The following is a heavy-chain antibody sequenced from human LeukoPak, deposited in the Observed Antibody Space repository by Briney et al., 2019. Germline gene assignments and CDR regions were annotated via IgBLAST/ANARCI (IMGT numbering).Heavy chain of an antibody. CDR2: INWNGGST. Sequence: GGSLRLSCAASGFTFDDYGMSWVRQAPGKGLEWVTGINWNGGSTGYADSVKGRFTISRDNSKNTLYLQMDSLRAEDTAVYYCARDGPYFDNWGQGTLVTVSS. J-gene: IGHJ4*02. CDR1: GFTFDDYG. V-gene: IGHV3-20*04. CDR3: ARDGPYFDN.